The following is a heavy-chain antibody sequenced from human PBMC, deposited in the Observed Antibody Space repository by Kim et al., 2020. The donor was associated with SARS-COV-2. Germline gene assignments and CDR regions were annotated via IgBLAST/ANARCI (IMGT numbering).Heavy chain of an antibody. Sequence: GGSLRLSCAASGFTFSTYAMSWVRQAPGKGLEWVSAISGSGGSTYYADSVKGRFTISRDNSKNTLYLQMNSLRTEDTAVYYCAKSPYSSGWYYFDYWGQGTLVTVSS. V-gene: IGHV3-23*01. CDR1: GFTFSTYA. CDR3: AKSPYSSGWYYFDY. CDR2: ISGSGGST. D-gene: IGHD6-19*01. J-gene: IGHJ4*02.